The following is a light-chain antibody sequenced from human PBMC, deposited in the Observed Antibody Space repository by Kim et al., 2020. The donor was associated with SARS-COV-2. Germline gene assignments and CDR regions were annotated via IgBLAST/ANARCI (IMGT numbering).Light chain of an antibody. J-gene: IGKJ1*01. CDR2: AAS. V-gene: IGKV1-39*01. CDR3: QQSYSTPPWT. CDR1: QSISSY. Sequence: SVGERVTIACRASQSISSYLNWCQQKPGKAPKLLIYAASSLQSGVPSRFSGSGSGTDFTLTISSLQPEDFATYYCQQSYSTPPWTFGQGTKVDIK.